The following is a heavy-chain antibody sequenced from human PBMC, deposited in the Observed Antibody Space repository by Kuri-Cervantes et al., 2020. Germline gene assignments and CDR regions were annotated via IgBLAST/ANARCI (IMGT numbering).Heavy chain of an antibody. CDR2: ISYDGNIK. Sequence: GESLKISCAASGFRLSSYAMYWVCQAPGKGLEWVAVISYDGNIKNCADSVKARFTISRDNSKNTLYLQMDSLRDGDTAVYYCASELRVGATGHEHFQHWGQGTLVTVSS. V-gene: IGHV3-30-3*01. D-gene: IGHD1-26*01. CDR3: ASELRVGATGHEHFQH. CDR1: GFRLSSYA. J-gene: IGHJ1*01.